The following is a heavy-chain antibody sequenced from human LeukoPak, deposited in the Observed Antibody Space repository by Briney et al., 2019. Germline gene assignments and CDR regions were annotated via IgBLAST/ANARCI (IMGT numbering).Heavy chain of an antibody. V-gene: IGHV3-33*06. Sequence: GGSLRLSCAASGFTFSSYGMHWVRQAPGKGLEWVAVIWYDGSNKYYADSVKGRFTISRDNSKNTLYLQMNSLRAEDTAVYYCAKDPLDGSYFDYWGQGTLVTVSS. CDR3: AKDPLDGSYFDY. J-gene: IGHJ4*02. CDR2: IWYDGSNK. CDR1: GFTFSSYG.